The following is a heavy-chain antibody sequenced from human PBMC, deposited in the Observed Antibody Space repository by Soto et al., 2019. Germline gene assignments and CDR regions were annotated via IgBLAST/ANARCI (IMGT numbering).Heavy chain of an antibody. V-gene: IGHV5-10-1*01. J-gene: IGHJ6*02. CDR2: IDPSDSYT. CDR1: GYSFTSYW. Sequence: PGESLKISCKGSGYSFTSYWITWVRQMPGKGLEWMGRIDPSDSYTDYSPSFQGHVTIAVDKSISTAYLQWSSLKASDSAIYYCARLTPDYYYGMDVWGQGTTVTVPS. CDR3: ARLTPDYYYGMDV.